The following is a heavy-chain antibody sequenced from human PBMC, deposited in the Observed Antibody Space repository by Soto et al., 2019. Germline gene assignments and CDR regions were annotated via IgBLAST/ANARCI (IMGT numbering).Heavy chain of an antibody. CDR2: ISSDGNNK. Sequence: QVQLVESGGGVVQPGRSLRLSCAVSGFTFSDYALHWVRQAPGKGLQWVAVISSDGNNKFYADSVRGRFTISRDNSRNTLRLQMNNLRPDDTAIYYCAKSSGHYLDHWGQGTLVTVSS. CDR1: GFTFSDYA. CDR3: AKSSGHYLDH. D-gene: IGHD3-10*01. J-gene: IGHJ5*02. V-gene: IGHV3-30*18.